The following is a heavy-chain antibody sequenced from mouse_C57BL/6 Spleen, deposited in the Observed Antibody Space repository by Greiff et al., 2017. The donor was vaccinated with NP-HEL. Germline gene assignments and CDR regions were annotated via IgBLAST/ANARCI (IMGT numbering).Heavy chain of an antibody. CDR2: INPNNGGT. D-gene: IGHD1-1*01. V-gene: IGHV1-22*01. Sequence: VQLQQSGPELVKPGASVKMSCKASGYTFTDYNMHWVKQSHGKSLEWIGYINPNNGGTSYNQKFKGKATLTVNKSSSTAYMELRSLTSEDSAVYYCAKSNYYGSSHGAMDYWGQGTSVTVSS. J-gene: IGHJ4*01. CDR1: GYTFTDYN. CDR3: AKSNYYGSSHGAMDY.